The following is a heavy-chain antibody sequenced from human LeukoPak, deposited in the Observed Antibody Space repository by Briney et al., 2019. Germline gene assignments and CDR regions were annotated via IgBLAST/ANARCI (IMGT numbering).Heavy chain of an antibody. CDR3: ASLESVWGSYCSYYFDY. Sequence: ASVKVSCKASGGTFSSYAISWVRQAPGQGLEWMGGIIPIFGTANYAQKFQGRVTITADESTSTAYMELSSLRSEDTAAYYCASLESVWGSYCSYYFDYWGQGTLVTVSS. J-gene: IGHJ4*02. CDR2: IIPIFGTA. CDR1: GGTFSSYA. D-gene: IGHD3-16*02. V-gene: IGHV1-69*13.